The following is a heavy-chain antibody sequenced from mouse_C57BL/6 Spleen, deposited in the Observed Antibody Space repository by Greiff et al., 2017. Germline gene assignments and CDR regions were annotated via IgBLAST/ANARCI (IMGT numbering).Heavy chain of an antibody. CDR3: AREGGNGYFDV. CDR1: GYSFTGYY. Sequence: VQLQQSGPELVKPGASVKISCKASGYSFTGYYMHWVKQSSEKSLEWIGEINPSTGGTSYNQKFKGKATLTVDKSSSTAYMPLKSLTSEDSAVYYCAREGGNGYFDVWGTGTTVTVSS. D-gene: IGHD2-1*01. V-gene: IGHV1-43*01. J-gene: IGHJ1*03. CDR2: INPSTGGT.